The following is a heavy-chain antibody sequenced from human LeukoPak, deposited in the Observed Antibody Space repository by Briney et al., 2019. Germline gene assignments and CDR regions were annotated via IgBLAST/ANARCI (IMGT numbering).Heavy chain of an antibody. CDR2: ISGNGDNT. Sequence: GGSLRLSCAASGFSFSSHAMHWVRQAPGKGLEYVSAISGNGDNTWYRDSVKGRFSISRDNSEQMLYLQMGSLRSDDTAVYYCARDGPGWGMRYPQGWFDPWGQGTLVTVSS. J-gene: IGHJ5*02. V-gene: IGHV3-64*02. D-gene: IGHD2-8*01. CDR1: GFSFSSHA. CDR3: ARDGPGWGMRYPQGWFDP.